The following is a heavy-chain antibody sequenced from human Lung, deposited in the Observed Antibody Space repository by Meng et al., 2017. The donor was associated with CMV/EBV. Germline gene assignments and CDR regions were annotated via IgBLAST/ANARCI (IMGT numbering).Heavy chain of an antibody. Sequence: SVTVSRKASGGTFSSYAISWVRQAPGQGLEWMGGIIPIFGTANYAQKFQGRVTITTDESTSTAYMELSSLRSEDTAVYYCAGVGPLVVPAAPPDYSNNGFDYWGQGTXVTVSS. CDR1: GGTFSSYA. CDR2: IIPIFGTA. J-gene: IGHJ4*02. V-gene: IGHV1-69*05. D-gene: IGHD2-2*01. CDR3: AGVGPLVVPAAPPDYSNNGFDY.